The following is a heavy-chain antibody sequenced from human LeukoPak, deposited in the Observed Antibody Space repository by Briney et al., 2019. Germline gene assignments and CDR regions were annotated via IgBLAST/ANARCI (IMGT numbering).Heavy chain of an antibody. CDR3: ARGTRGDILTGYSLGY. V-gene: IGHV1-8*01. CDR2: MNPNSGNT. Sequence: EASVKVSCKASGYTFTSYDINWVRQATGQGLEWMGWMNPNSGNTGYAQKFQGRVTMTRNTSISIAYMEVSSLRSEDTAVYYCARGTRGDILTGYSLGYWGQGTLVTVSS. J-gene: IGHJ4*02. D-gene: IGHD3-9*01. CDR1: GYTFTSYD.